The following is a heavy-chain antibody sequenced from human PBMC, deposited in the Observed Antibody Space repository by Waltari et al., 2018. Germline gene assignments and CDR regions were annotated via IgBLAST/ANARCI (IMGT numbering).Heavy chain of an antibody. J-gene: IGHJ5*02. D-gene: IGHD2-15*01. Sequence: QVQLQESGPGLVKPSETLSLTCAVSGYSISSGYYCGWIRQPPGKGPEWIGSIYHSGSTYYNPSLKSRVTISVDTSKNQFSLKLSSVTAADTAVYYCARMGDIVVVVAATTQEEWFDPWGQGTLVTVSS. V-gene: IGHV4-38-2*01. CDR2: IYHSGST. CDR1: GYSISSGYY. CDR3: ARMGDIVVVVAATTQEEWFDP.